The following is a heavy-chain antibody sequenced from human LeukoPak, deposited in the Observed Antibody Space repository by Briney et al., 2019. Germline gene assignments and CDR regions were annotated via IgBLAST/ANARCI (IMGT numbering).Heavy chain of an antibody. V-gene: IGHV4-61*02. D-gene: IGHD6-13*01. Sequence: PSQTLSLTCDVSGFSLTSGTFYWSWIRQSAGKGLEWIGRLSSSGGTTDNPSLQNRVTISRDTSQNQFFLTLTSVTAADTALYYCTRGTSWFFTNWGQGILVTVSS. CDR2: LSSSGGT. J-gene: IGHJ1*01. CDR3: TRGTSWFFTN. CDR1: GFSLTSGTFY.